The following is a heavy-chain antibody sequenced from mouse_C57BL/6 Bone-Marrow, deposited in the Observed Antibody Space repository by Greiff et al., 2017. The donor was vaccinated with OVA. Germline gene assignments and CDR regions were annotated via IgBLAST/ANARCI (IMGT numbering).Heavy chain of an antibody. J-gene: IGHJ3*01. D-gene: IGHD2-1*01. Sequence: QVQLQQPGAELVMPGASVKLSCKASGYTFTSYWMHWVKQRPGQGLEWIGEIDPSGSYTNYNQKFKGKSTLTVDKSSSTAYMQLSSLTSEDSAVYYCARDYYGNYVRFAYWGQGTLVTVSA. CDR1: GYTFTSYW. CDR3: ARDYYGNYVRFAY. V-gene: IGHV1-69*01. CDR2: IDPSGSYT.